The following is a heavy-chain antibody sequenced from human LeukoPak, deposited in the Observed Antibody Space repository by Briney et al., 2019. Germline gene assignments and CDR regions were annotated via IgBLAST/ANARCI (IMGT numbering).Heavy chain of an antibody. Sequence: SVKVSCKASGGTFSSYALSWVRQAPGQGLEWMGGIIPIFDTANYAQKFQGRVTITADESTSTAYMELSSLRSEDTAVYYCAKGVIRMVRGVTPHDAFDIWGQGTMVTVSS. CDR3: AKGVIRMVRGVTPHDAFDI. J-gene: IGHJ3*02. CDR1: GGTFSSYA. V-gene: IGHV1-69*13. CDR2: IIPIFDTA. D-gene: IGHD3-10*01.